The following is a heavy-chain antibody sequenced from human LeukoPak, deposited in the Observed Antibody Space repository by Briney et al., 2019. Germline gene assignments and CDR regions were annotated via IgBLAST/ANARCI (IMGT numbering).Heavy chain of an antibody. CDR1: GGSISSYY. D-gene: IGHD6-13*01. CDR2: IYYSGST. CDR3: ARGYSSSWYRYFDY. V-gene: IGHV4-59*01. J-gene: IGHJ4*02. Sequence: SETLSLTCTVSGGSISSYYWSWIRQPPGKGLEWIGCIYYSGSTNYNPSLKSRVTISVDTSKNQFSLKLSSVTAADTAVYYCARGYSSSWYRYFDYWGQGTLVTVSS.